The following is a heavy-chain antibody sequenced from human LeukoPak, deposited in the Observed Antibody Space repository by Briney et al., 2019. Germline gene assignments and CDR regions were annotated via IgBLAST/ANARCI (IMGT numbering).Heavy chain of an antibody. D-gene: IGHD3-9*01. J-gene: IGHJ4*02. CDR2: IYYSGST. V-gene: IGHV4-59*01. CDR1: GASISSYY. CDR3: ARQLPSGYGLFDY. Sequence: SETLSLTCTVSGASISSYYWSWLRQPPGKGLEWIGYIYYSGSTSYNPSLKSRVTISVDTSKNQFSLKLSSVTAADTAVYYCARQLPSGYGLFDYWGQGTLVTVSS.